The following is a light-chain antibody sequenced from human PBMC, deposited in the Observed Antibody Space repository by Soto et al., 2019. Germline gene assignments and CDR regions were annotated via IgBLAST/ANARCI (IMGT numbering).Light chain of an antibody. V-gene: IGKV3-15*01. CDR3: QQYKNWPPYT. CDR2: DTS. Sequence: MVKLSPATLSVYTGEGATLSCMASQGSGDTSAWYQHKPGQTPRLLIYDTSTRATGVPTRFSGSRSGAEFTLTISNLQSEDFAVYYCQQYKNWPPYTFGQGTRLEIK. CDR1: QGSGDT. J-gene: IGKJ5*01.